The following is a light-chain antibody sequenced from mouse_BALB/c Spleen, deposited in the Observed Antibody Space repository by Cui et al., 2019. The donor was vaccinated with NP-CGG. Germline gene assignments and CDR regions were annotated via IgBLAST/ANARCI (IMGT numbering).Light chain of an antibody. J-gene: IGLJ1*01. CDR2: GTN. CDR1: TGAVTTSNY. CDR3: ALWYSNHWV. V-gene: IGLV1*01. Sequence: QPVVLQESVLPTSPAETVTLTCRSSTGAVTTSNYANWVQEKPDHLFTGLIGGTNNRPPGVPARFSGSLIGDKAALTITGAQTEDEAIYFCALWYSNHWVFGGGTKTDCP.